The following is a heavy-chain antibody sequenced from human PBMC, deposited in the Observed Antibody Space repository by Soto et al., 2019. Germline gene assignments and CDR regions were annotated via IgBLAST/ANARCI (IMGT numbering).Heavy chain of an antibody. CDR1: SGSISSTNW. D-gene: IGHD6-19*01. V-gene: IGHV4-4*02. CDR2: IYHSGSI. J-gene: IGHJ4*02. Sequence: QVQLQESGPGVVKPSGTLSLSCIVSSGSISSTNWWSWVRQPPGRGLEWIGAIYHSGSINYNPSLGSRVTISVDKSKNPFSLNLISVTAADTAVYFCVKEGSGWSYLDHWGQGILVTVSS. CDR3: VKEGSGWSYLDH.